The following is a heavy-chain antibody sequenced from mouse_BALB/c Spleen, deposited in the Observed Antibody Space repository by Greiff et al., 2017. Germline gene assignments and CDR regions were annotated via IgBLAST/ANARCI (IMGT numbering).Heavy chain of an antibody. CDR3: ARGSSDGFAY. CDR1: GYAFSSYW. Sequence: VQLQQSGAELVRPGYSVKISCKASGYAFSSYWMNWVKQRLGPGLEWIGQIYPGDGDPYYNGKFKGKATLTADKSSSTAYMQLSSLTSEDSAVYFCARGSSDGFAYWGQGTLVTVSA. J-gene: IGHJ3*01. CDR2: IYPGDGDP. V-gene: IGHV1-80*01.